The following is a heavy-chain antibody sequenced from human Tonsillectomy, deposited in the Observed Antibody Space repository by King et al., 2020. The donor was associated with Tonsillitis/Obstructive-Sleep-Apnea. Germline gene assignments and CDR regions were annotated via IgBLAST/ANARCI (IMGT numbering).Heavy chain of an antibody. CDR3: AKDSIAVAGTTTEYFQH. D-gene: IGHD6-19*01. V-gene: IGHV3-9*01. CDR2: ISWNSGST. J-gene: IGHJ1*01. Sequence: VQLVESGGGLVQPGRSLRLSCAASGFTFDDYAMHWVRQAPGKGLEWVSGISWNSGSTYYADSVKGRFTISRDNSKNTLYLQMNSLRAEDTAVYYCAKDSIAVAGTTTEYFQHWGQGTLVTVSS. CDR1: GFTFDDYA.